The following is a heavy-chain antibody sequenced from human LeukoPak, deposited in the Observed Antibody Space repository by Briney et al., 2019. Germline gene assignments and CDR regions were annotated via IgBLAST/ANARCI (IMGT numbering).Heavy chain of an antibody. CDR2: IIAILGIA. CDR3: ARGFSYCSSTSGDMGWFDP. CDR1: GGTFSSYT. V-gene: IGHV1-69*02. J-gene: IGHJ5*02. D-gene: IGHD2-2*01. Sequence: PSVKVSCKASGGTFSSYTISWVRQAPGQGLEWMGRIIAILGIANYAQKFQGRVTITADKSTSTAYMELSSLRSEDTAVYYCARGFSYCSSTSGDMGWFDPWGQGTLVTVSS.